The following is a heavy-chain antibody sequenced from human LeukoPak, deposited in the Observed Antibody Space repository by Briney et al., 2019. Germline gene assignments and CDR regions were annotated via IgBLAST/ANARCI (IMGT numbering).Heavy chain of an antibody. CDR3: ARGWRSRGDYYYYMDV. Sequence: SETLSLTCTVSGDSISSYYWSWIRQPAGKGLEWIGRIYTSGSTNYNPSLKSRVTMSVDTSKNQFSLKLSSVTAADTAVYYCARGWRSRGDYYYYMDVWGKGTTVTVSS. J-gene: IGHJ6*03. V-gene: IGHV4-4*07. D-gene: IGHD1-26*01. CDR2: IYTSGST. CDR1: GDSISSYY.